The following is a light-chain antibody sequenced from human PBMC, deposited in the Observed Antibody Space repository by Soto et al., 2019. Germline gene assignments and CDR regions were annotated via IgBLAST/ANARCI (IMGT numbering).Light chain of an antibody. J-gene: IGKJ1*01. Sequence: DIQMTQSPSTLSASIGDRVTITCRASQSISSWLAWYQQKPGKAPKLLFYDSSKLESGVPPRFSGGGPATVFSLALNSLQAADFETCFFQKDDSYYLTFGQGTQVEI. CDR1: QSISSW. CDR3: QKDDSYYLT. V-gene: IGKV1-5*01. CDR2: DSS.